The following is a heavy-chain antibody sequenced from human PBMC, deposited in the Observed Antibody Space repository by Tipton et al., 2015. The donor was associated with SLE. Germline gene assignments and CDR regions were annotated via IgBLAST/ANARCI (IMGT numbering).Heavy chain of an antibody. CDR1: AYTFTAYY. CDR2: LDPDSGDR. CDR3: ARETKLGNHYYYYYMDV. V-gene: IGHV1-2*02. D-gene: IGHD7-27*01. Sequence: QVQLVQSGAEVKKPGASVKVSCKASAYTFTAYYVHWVRQAPGQGLEWMGWLDPDSGDRYSAQKFQGRLTMTRDTSITTAYMELSSLRSDDTAVYFCARETKLGNHYYYYYMDVWGKGTTVTVSS. J-gene: IGHJ6*03.